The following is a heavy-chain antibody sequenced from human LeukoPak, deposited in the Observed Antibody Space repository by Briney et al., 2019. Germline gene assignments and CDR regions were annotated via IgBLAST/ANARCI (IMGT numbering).Heavy chain of an antibody. CDR2: IYYSGST. J-gene: IGHJ3*02. CDR3: ARGSADIVVVPAAGNAFDI. CDR1: GGSISSYY. V-gene: IGHV4-59*01. D-gene: IGHD2-2*01. Sequence: SETLSLTCTVSGGSISSYYWSWIRQPPGKGLEWIGYIYYSGSTNYNPSLKSRVTISVDTSKNQFTLKLSSVTAADTAVYYCARGSADIVVVPAAGNAFDIWGQGTMVTVSS.